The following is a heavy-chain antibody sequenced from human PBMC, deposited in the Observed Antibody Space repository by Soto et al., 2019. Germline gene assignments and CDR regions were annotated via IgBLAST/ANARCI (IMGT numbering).Heavy chain of an antibody. D-gene: IGHD2-21*01. CDR3: ARGLEIAPFAFDI. Sequence: QVQLVQSGAEVKKPGSSVKVSCKASGGTFSSYTISWVRQAPGQGLEWMGRIIPILGIANYAQKFQGRVTITADKSTSTAYMELSSLRSEDTAVYYCARGLEIAPFAFDIWGQGTMVTVSS. CDR2: IIPILGIA. CDR1: GGTFSSYT. V-gene: IGHV1-69*02. J-gene: IGHJ3*02.